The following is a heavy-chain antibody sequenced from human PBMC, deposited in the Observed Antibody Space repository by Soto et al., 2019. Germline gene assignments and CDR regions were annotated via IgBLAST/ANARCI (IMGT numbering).Heavy chain of an antibody. CDR1: GYTFTSYA. Sequence: ASVKVSCKAAGYTFTSYAMHWVRLAPGQRLEWMGWINAGNGNTKYSQKFQGRVTITRDTSASTAYMELSSLRSEDTAVYYCASTSVVVAATPGGDDAFDIWGQGTMVTVSS. V-gene: IGHV1-3*01. CDR2: INAGNGNT. CDR3: ASTSVVVAATPGGDDAFDI. D-gene: IGHD2-15*01. J-gene: IGHJ3*02.